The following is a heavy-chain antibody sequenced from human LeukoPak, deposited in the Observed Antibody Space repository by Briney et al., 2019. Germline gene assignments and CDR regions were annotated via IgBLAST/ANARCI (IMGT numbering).Heavy chain of an antibody. CDR1: GFTFSDHY. Sequence: PGGSLRLSCAASGFTFSDHYMDWVRQAPGKGLEWVGRTGNKASSYTTEYAASVKGRFTISRDDSKNSLYLQMNSLKTEDTAVYYCARSFNWNYVGGFDYWGQGTLVTVSS. J-gene: IGHJ4*02. CDR3: ARSFNWNYVGGFDY. D-gene: IGHD1-7*01. CDR2: TGNKASSYTT. V-gene: IGHV3-72*01.